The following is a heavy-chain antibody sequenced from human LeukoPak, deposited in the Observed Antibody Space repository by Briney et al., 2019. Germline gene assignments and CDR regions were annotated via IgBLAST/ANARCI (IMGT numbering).Heavy chain of an antibody. CDR1: GSTLSSFA. V-gene: IGHV3-23*01. CDR3: AKPYYSISWYILHS. J-gene: IGHJ5*02. D-gene: IGHD6-13*01. CDR2: ISRNGVDT. Sequence: KTGGSLRLSCAASGSTLSSFAMTWVRQAPGKGLEWVSTISRNGVDTYHADSVKDRFTISRDISKNTLYLQMNNLRAEDTAVYYCAKPYYSISWYILHSWGQGTLVTVSS.